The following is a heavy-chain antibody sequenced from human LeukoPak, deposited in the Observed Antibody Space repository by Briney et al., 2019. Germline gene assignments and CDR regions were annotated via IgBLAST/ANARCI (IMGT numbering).Heavy chain of an antibody. CDR3: ARGRNYYDSSGYPDY. V-gene: IGHV4-34*01. CDR1: GGSFSGYY. Sequence: SETLSLTCAVYGGSFSGYYWSWIRQPPGKGLEGIGKINHSGSTNYNPSLKSRVTISVDTSKNQFSLKLSSVTAADTAVYYCARGRNYYDSSGYPDYWGQGTLVTVSS. CDR2: INHSGST. D-gene: IGHD3-22*01. J-gene: IGHJ4*02.